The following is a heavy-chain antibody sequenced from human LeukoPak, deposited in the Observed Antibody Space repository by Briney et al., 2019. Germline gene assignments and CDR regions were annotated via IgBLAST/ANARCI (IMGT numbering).Heavy chain of an antibody. CDR3: AKDVAAAGTRYYYYYGMDV. CDR1: GFTFSSYG. V-gene: IGHV3-30*18. Sequence: GGSLRLSCAASGFTFSSYGMHWVRQAPGKGLEWVAVISYDGSNKYYADSVKGRFTISRDNSKNTLYLQMNSLRAEDTAVYYCAKDVAAAGTRYYYYYGMDVWGQGTTVTVSS. CDR2: ISYDGSNK. J-gene: IGHJ6*02. D-gene: IGHD6-13*01.